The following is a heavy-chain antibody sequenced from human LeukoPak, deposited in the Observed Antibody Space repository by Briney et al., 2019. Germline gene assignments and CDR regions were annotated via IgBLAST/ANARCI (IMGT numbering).Heavy chain of an antibody. CDR3: ARQDFGSGILPGY. J-gene: IGHJ4*02. D-gene: IGHD3-10*01. CDR2: IFYSGST. Sequence: SETLSLTCTVSGGSISSSSYYWGWIRQPPGKGLEWIGSIFYSGSTYYNPSLKSRVTISIDTSKSHFSLKLSSVTAADMAVYYCARQDFGSGILPGYWGQGTLVTVSS. V-gene: IGHV4-39*01. CDR1: GGSISSSSYY.